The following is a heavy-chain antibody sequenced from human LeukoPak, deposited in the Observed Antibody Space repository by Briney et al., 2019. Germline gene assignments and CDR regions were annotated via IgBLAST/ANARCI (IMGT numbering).Heavy chain of an antibody. D-gene: IGHD3-22*01. CDR1: GDSINSLDL. CDR2: MYLSGTT. V-gene: IGHV4-4*02. CDR3: AGLVGRYSSGLYYYYFDY. Sequence: ASETLSLTCTVSGDSINSLDLWSWVRQPPGKGLEWIGEMYLSGTTHSKPSVKSRVTISIDKSKNQFFLNLSSVTAADTAVYYCAGLVGRYSSGLYYYYFDYWGQGTLVTVSS. J-gene: IGHJ4*02.